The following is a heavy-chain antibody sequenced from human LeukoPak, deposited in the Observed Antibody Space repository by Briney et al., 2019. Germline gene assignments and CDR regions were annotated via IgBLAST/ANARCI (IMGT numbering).Heavy chain of an antibody. CDR2: INPNSGER. J-gene: IGHJ4*02. V-gene: IGHV1-2*02. Sequence: ASVKLSCTASGYTFTDYFMRWVRQAPGQGLEWMGWINPNSGERKYAQKFQGRVTLSRDTSISTAHMELSSLRSEDTAVYYCATAGTSFDSWGQGNLVTVSS. D-gene: IGHD6-13*01. CDR3: ATAGTSFDS. CDR1: GYTFTDYF.